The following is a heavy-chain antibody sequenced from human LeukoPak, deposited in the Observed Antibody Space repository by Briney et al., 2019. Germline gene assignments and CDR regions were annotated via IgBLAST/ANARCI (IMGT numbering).Heavy chain of an antibody. CDR2: IKSKTDGGTT. CDR3: TEIVVVTNDAFDI. CDR1: GFTFSNAW. Sequence: GGSLRLSCAASGFTFSNAWMSWVRQAPGKGLEWVGHIKSKTDGGTTDYAAPVKGRFTISRDDSKNTLYLQMNSLKTEDTAVYYCTEIVVVTNDAFDIWGQGTMVTVSS. J-gene: IGHJ3*02. V-gene: IGHV3-15*01. D-gene: IGHD3-22*01.